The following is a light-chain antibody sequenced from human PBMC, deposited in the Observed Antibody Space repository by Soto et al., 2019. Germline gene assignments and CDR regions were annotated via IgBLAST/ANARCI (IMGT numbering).Light chain of an antibody. CDR2: DAS. J-gene: IGKJ4*01. CDR3: QQYDNLPVS. CDR1: QDISNY. V-gene: IGKV1-33*01. Sequence: DIQMSQSPSSLSASVGDRVTITCQASQDISNYLNWYQHKPGKPPKLLIYDASNLETGVPSRFSGSKSGTAFTFTITSLQPEDIATYYCQQYDNLPVSFGGGTKVEIK.